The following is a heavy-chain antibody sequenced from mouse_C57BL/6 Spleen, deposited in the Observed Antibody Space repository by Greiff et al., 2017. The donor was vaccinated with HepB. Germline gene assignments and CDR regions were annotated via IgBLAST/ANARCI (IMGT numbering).Heavy chain of an antibody. D-gene: IGHD1-1*01. Sequence: EVMLVESGGGLVQPGGSMKLSCVASGFTFSNYWMNWVRQSPEKGLEWVAQIRLKSDNYATHYAESVKGRFTISRDDSKSSVYLQMNNLRAEDTGIYYCTAGGSRVAWFAYWGQGTLVTVSA. V-gene: IGHV6-3*01. CDR2: IRLKSDNYAT. CDR1: GFTFSNYW. CDR3: TAGGSRVAWFAY. J-gene: IGHJ3*01.